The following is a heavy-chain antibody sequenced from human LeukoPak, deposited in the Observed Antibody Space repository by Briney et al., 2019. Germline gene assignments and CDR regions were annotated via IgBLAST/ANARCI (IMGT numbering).Heavy chain of an antibody. D-gene: IGHD6-19*01. Sequence: PGGSLRLSCAASGFTFSSYAMSWVRQAPGKGLEFVSAISGIGGSTYYADSVKGRFTISRDNSKNKLYLKMNSLRAEDTAVYYCAKHQGIAVAGTYFQNWGQGNLVTVSS. J-gene: IGHJ1*01. CDR3: AKHQGIAVAGTYFQN. V-gene: IGHV3-23*01. CDR2: ISGIGGST. CDR1: GFTFSSYA.